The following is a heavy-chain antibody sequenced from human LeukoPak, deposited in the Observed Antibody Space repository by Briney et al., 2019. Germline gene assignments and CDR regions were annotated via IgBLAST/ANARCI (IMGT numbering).Heavy chain of an antibody. J-gene: IGHJ4*02. CDR3: AKFENYGDYPSFDY. V-gene: IGHV3-23*01. Sequence: HPGGSLRLSCAASGFTFSDYAMSWVRQAPGRGLEWVSSISASVVSTYYADSVRGRFTISRDNSKNTLYLQMNSLRVEDTAVYYCAKFENYGDYPSFDYWGQGALVTVSS. CDR2: ISASVVST. CDR1: GFTFSDYA. D-gene: IGHD4-17*01.